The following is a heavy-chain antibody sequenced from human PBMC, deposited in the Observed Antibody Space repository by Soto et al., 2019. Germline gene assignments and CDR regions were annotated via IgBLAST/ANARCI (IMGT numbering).Heavy chain of an antibody. V-gene: IGHV4-59*01. CDR2: IYYSGST. Sequence: SETLSLTCTVSGGSISSYYWSWIRQPPGKGLEWIGYIYYSGSTNYNPSLKSRVTISVDTSKNQFSLKLSSVTAADTAVYYCARLKRSGTKVVILNWGQGTLVTVSS. D-gene: IGHD2-15*01. CDR1: GGSISSYY. J-gene: IGHJ4*02. CDR3: ARLKRSGTKVVILN.